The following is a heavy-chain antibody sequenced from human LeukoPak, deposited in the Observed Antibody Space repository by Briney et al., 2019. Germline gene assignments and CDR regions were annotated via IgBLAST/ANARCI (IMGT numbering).Heavy chain of an antibody. J-gene: IGHJ6*02. V-gene: IGHV3-23*01. CDR2: ISGSGGST. Sequence: GGSLRLSCAASGFTFSSYSMSWVRQAPGKGLVWVSAISGSGGSTYYADSVKGRFTISRDNSKNTLYVQMNSLRAEDTAVYYCAKVPSRYFDWLYYYYYGMDVWGQGTTVTVSS. CDR3: AKVPSRYFDWLYYYYYGMDV. CDR1: GFTFSSYS. D-gene: IGHD3-9*01.